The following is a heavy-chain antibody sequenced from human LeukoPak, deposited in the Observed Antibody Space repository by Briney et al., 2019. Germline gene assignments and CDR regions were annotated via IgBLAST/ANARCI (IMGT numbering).Heavy chain of an antibody. Sequence: GGSLRLSCAASGFTFSSYAMTWVRQAPGKGLEWVSSITGSGSSTYYADSVKGRFTISRDNSKNMVYVQMNSLRAEDTAVYFCAKPPRVVVVTAFDSWGQGTLVTISS. CDR2: ITGSGSST. V-gene: IGHV3-23*01. CDR1: GFTFSSYA. CDR3: AKPPRVVVVTAFDS. J-gene: IGHJ4*02. D-gene: IGHD2-21*02.